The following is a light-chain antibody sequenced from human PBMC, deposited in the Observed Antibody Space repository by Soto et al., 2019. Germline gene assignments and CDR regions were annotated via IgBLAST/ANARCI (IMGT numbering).Light chain of an antibody. CDR1: QSISSY. CDR3: QQSYSTPFT. Sequence: DIQMTQSPSSLSASVGDRVTITCRASQSISSYLNWYQQKPGKAPKLLIYAASSLQSGVPLRFSGCGCGTDFTLTIRSLQPEDFATYYCQQSYSTPFTFGPETKVDIK. J-gene: IGKJ3*01. CDR2: AAS. V-gene: IGKV1-39*01.